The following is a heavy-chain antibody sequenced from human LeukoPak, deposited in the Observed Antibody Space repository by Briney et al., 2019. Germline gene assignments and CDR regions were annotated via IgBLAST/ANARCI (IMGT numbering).Heavy chain of an antibody. CDR1: GFTFSSYT. V-gene: IGHV3-23*01. D-gene: IGHD1-26*01. J-gene: IGHJ4*02. Sequence: GGSLRLSCAASGFTFSSYTMSWVRQAPGKGLEWVSAISGSGGSTYYADSVKGRFTVSRDNSKNTLYLQMNSLRAEDTAVYYCAKNLAGATTSFDYWGQGTLVTVSS. CDR3: AKNLAGATTSFDY. CDR2: ISGSGGST.